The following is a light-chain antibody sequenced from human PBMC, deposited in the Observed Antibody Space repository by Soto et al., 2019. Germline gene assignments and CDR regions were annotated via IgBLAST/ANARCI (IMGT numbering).Light chain of an antibody. Sequence: QSALAQPASVSGSPGQSITISCTGTSSDVGGYNHVSWYQIHPGKAPKLIIYEVTSRPSGVSYRFSGSKSGNSASLTISGPQAEDEAAYYCSSYASSSSYVFGGGTKVTV. CDR1: SSDVGGYNH. CDR3: SSYASSSSYV. CDR2: EVT. V-gene: IGLV2-14*01. J-gene: IGLJ1*01.